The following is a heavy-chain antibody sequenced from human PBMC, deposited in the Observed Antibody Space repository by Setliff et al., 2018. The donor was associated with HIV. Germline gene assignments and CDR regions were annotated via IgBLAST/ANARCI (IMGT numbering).Heavy chain of an antibody. CDR1: GGSMSPYY. D-gene: IGHD6-13*01. Sequence: PSETLSLTCTVSGGSMSPYYWSWIRQPPGKGLEWMGYIFSSGSPNYNPSLKSRVTISVDTSKNQFSLRLSSLTAADTAMYYCARHVGISIGGTRGDFDCWGQGTRVTVS. V-gene: IGHV4-4*09. J-gene: IGHJ4*02. CDR2: IFSSGSP. CDR3: ARHVGISIGGTRGDFDC.